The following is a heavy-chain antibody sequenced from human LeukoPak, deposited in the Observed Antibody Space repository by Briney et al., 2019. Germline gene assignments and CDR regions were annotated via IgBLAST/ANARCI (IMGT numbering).Heavy chain of an antibody. V-gene: IGHV4-34*01. CDR3: ARSSIAARPRPKYYYMDV. J-gene: IGHJ6*03. CDR1: GGSFSGYY. D-gene: IGHD6-6*01. Sequence: SETLSLTCAVYGGSFSGYYWSWIRQPPGKGLEWIGEINHSVSTNYNPSLKSRVTISVDTSKNQFTLKLSSVTAADTAVYYCARSSIAARPRPKYYYMDVWGKGTTVTVSS. CDR2: INHSVST.